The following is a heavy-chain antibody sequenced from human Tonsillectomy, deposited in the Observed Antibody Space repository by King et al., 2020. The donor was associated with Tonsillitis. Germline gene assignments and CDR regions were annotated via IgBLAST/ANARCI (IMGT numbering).Heavy chain of an antibody. V-gene: IGHV3-21*01. Sequence: VQLVESGGGLVKPGGSLRLYCAASGFTFSYYSMNWVRQAPGKGLEWVSSISSSSTDIYYADSVKGRFTISRDNAKNSLYLQMNSLRAEDTSVYYCARGDYYDTSGFADYWGQGTLVTVSS. CDR1: GFTFSYYS. D-gene: IGHD3-22*01. J-gene: IGHJ4*02. CDR2: ISSSSTDI. CDR3: ARGDYYDTSGFADY.